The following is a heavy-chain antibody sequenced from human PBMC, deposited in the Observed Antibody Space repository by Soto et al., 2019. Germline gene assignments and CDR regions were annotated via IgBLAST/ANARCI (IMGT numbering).Heavy chain of an antibody. CDR1: GGSISSSNW. J-gene: IGHJ6*02. Sequence: PSETLSLTCAVSGGSISSSNWWSWVRQPPGKGLEWIGEIYHSGSTNYNPSLKSRVTISVDKSKNQFSLKLSSVTAADTAVYYCARSQYFDWLLPKYGMDVWGQGTTVTAP. CDR3: ARSQYFDWLLPKYGMDV. CDR2: IYHSGST. D-gene: IGHD3-9*01. V-gene: IGHV4-4*02.